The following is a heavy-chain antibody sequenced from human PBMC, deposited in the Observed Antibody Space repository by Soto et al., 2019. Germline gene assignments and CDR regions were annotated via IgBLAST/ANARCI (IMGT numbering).Heavy chain of an antibody. Sequence: ASVKVSCKASGYTFTSYGISWVRQAPGQGLEWMGWISAYNGNTNYAQKLQGRVTMTTDTSTSTAYMELRSLRSDDTAVHYCAREGSLYYYDSSGYYPYWGQGTLVTVSS. CDR3: AREGSLYYYDSSGYYPY. J-gene: IGHJ4*02. CDR1: GYTFTSYG. CDR2: ISAYNGNT. D-gene: IGHD3-22*01. V-gene: IGHV1-18*01.